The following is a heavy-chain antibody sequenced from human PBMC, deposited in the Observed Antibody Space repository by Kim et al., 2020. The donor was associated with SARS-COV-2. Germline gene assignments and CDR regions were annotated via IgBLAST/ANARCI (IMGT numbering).Heavy chain of an antibody. D-gene: IGHD3-16*01. CDR1: GFTFTSSA. V-gene: IGHV1-58*01. CDR3: AAPVWGTLWSDAFDI. Sequence: SVKVSCKASGFTFTSSAVQWVRQARGQRLEWIGWIVVGSGNTNYAQKFQERVTITRDMSTSTAYMELSSLRSEDTAVYYCAAPVWGTLWSDAFDIWGQGTMVTVSS. J-gene: IGHJ3*02. CDR2: IVVGSGNT.